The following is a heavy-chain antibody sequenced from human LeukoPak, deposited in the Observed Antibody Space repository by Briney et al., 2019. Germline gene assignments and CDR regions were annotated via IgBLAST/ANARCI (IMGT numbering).Heavy chain of an antibody. CDR1: GFTFRSYG. CDR3: ARDPYSFDY. J-gene: IGHJ4*02. CDR2: IWYDGSKE. V-gene: IGHV3-33*01. D-gene: IGHD1-26*01. Sequence: QTGGSLRLSCEASGFTFRSYGVHWVRQAPGKGLEWVAVIWYDGSKEYYADSVTGRFTISRDNSKNTLYLQMNSLRAEDTAVYYCARDPYSFDYWGQGTLVTVSS.